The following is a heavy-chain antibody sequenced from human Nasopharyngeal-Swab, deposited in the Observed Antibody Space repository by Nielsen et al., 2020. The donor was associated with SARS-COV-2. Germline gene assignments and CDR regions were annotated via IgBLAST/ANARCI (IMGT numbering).Heavy chain of an antibody. J-gene: IGHJ5*02. D-gene: IGHD2-15*01. CDR1: GFTFDDYA. CDR3: AKGGYCSGGSCFNWFDP. CDR2: ISWNSGSI. V-gene: IGHV3-9*01. Sequence: GGTLRLTCAASGFTFDDYAMHRVRQAPGKGLEGVSGISWNSGSIGYADSVKGRFTISRDNAKNSLYLQMNSLRAEDTALYYCAKGGYCSGGSCFNWFDPWGQGTLVTVSS.